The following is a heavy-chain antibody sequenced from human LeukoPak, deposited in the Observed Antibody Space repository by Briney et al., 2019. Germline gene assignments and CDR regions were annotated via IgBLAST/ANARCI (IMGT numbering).Heavy chain of an antibody. CDR1: GGSFSGYY. Sequence: SETLSLTCAVYGGSFSGYYWSWIRQPPGKGLEWIGEINHSGSTNYNPSLKSRVTISVDTSKNQFSLKLSSVTAADTAVYYCAVGIAAAGTRNYYYMDVWGQGARVTVSS. D-gene: IGHD6-13*01. CDR2: INHSGST. V-gene: IGHV4-34*01. CDR3: AVGIAAAGTRNYYYMDV. J-gene: IGHJ6*03.